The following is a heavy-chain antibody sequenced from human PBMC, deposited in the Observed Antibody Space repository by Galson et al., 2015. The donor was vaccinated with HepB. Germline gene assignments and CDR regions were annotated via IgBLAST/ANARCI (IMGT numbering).Heavy chain of an antibody. CDR2: INNNGGNT. Sequence: SLRLSCAASGFTFSSYAMHWVRQAPGKGLEYVSAINNNGGNTYYANSVNGRFTISRDNYKNTLYLQMGSLRVEDTAVYYCARVVVVCSVLRGFDYWGQGTPVTGSS. CDR1: GFTFSSYA. CDR3: ARVVVVCSVLRGFDY. J-gene: IGHJ4*02. V-gene: IGHV3-64*01. D-gene: IGHD3-22*01.